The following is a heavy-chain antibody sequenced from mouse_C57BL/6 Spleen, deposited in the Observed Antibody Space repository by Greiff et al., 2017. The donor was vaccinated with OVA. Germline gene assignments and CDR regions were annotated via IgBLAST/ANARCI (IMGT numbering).Heavy chain of an antibody. D-gene: IGHD1-1*02. Sequence: VQLQQSVAELVRPGASVKLSCTASGFNITNTYMPWVKQRPEQGLEWIGRIDPANGNTKYAPKFQGKAPITADTSSNTAYLQLSSLTSEDTAIYYCARDYQGYFDVWGTGTTVTVSS. CDR2: IDPANGNT. V-gene: IGHV14-3*01. J-gene: IGHJ1*03. CDR1: GFNITNTY. CDR3: ARDYQGYFDV.